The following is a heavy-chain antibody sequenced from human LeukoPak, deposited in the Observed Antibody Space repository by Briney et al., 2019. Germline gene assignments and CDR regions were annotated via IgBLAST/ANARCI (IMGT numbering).Heavy chain of an antibody. D-gene: IGHD5-24*01. CDR2: INPNSGGT. CDR3: ARDESRDGYNLFDY. CDR1: GYTFTGYY. V-gene: IGHV1-2*02. J-gene: IGHJ4*02. Sequence: ASVKVSCKASGYTFTGYYMHWVRQAPAQGLEWMGWINPNSGGTNYAQKFQGRVTMTRDTSVSTAYMELSRLRSDDTAVYYCARDESRDGYNLFDYWGQGTLVTVSS.